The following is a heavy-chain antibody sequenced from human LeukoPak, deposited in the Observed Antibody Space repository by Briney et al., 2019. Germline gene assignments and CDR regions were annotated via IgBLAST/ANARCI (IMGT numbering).Heavy chain of an antibody. Sequence: PSETLSLTCAVSGGSISSGGYSWSWIRQPPGKGLEWIGYIHHSGSTYYNPSLKSRVTISVDRSKNQFSLKLSSVTAADTAVYYCAREGSTSSISSYYFDYWGQGTLVTVSS. CDR1: GGSISSGGYS. J-gene: IGHJ4*02. V-gene: IGHV4-30-2*01. D-gene: IGHD2-2*01. CDR3: AREGSTSSISSYYFDY. CDR2: IHHSGST.